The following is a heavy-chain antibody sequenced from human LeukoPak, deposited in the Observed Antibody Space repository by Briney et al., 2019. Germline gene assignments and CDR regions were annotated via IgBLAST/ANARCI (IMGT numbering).Heavy chain of an antibody. CDR3: ARDHPGGYFDY. CDR2: IWYDGSNK. CDR1: GFTFSSYG. J-gene: IGHJ4*02. V-gene: IGHV3-33*01. Sequence: GRSLRLSCAVSGFTFSSYGMHWVRQAPGKGLEWVAVIWYDGSNKYYADSVKGRFTISGDNSKNTLYLQMNSLRAEDTAVYYCARDHPGGYFDYWGQGTLVTVSS. D-gene: IGHD3-16*01.